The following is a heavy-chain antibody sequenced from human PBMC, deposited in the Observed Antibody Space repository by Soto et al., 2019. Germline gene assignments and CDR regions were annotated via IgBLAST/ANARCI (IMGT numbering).Heavy chain of an antibody. CDR2: IIPILGIA. V-gene: IGHV1-69*02. Sequence: QVQLVQSGAEVKKPGSSVKVSCKASGGTFSSYTISWVRQAPGQGLEWMGRIIPILGIANYAQKFQGRVTITADKTTSTAYMELSSPRSEDRAVYYCARDSSSSAFDIWGQGTIVTVSS. J-gene: IGHJ3*02. CDR1: GGTFSSYT. D-gene: IGHD6-6*01. CDR3: ARDSSSSAFDI.